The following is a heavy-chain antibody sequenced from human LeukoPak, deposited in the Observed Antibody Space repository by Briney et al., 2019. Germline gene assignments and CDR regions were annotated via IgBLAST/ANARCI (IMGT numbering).Heavy chain of an antibody. D-gene: IGHD1-14*01. V-gene: IGHV4-59*01. J-gene: IGHJ4*02. CDR2: IHYSGST. Sequence: SETLSLTCSVSGGSISGSYWSWIRQTPGKGLEWIAHIHYSGSTTLNPSLKSRVTISIDTSKNQFSLRVRPVTAADTAVYYCARVGRDNHHGYIDYWGQGTLVTVSS. CDR1: GGSISGSY. CDR3: ARVGRDNHHGYIDY.